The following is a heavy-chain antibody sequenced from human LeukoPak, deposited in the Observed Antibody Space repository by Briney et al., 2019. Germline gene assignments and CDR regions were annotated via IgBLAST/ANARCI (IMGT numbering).Heavy chain of an antibody. V-gene: IGHV3-7*01. Sequence: PGGSLRLSWAASGFTFSKYAMSWVRQAPGKGLEWVANIKQDGSEKYYVDSVKGRFTISRDNAKNSLYLQMNSLRAEDTAVYYCARESYTRYSSSRTDHYYYGMDVWGQGTTVTVSS. CDR1: GFTFSKYA. CDR2: IKQDGSEK. CDR3: ARESYTRYSSSRTDHYYYGMDV. D-gene: IGHD6-13*01. J-gene: IGHJ6*02.